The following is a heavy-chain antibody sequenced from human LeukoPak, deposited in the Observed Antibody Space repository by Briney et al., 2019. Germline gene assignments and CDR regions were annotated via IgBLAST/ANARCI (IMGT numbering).Heavy chain of an antibody. J-gene: IGHJ4*02. CDR2: IHYSGST. D-gene: IGHD3-10*01. CDR3: ARVDYYGSEDY. V-gene: IGHV4-59*12. CDR1: GVSISNYY. Sequence: SETLSLTCTVSGVSISNYYWSWIRQPPGKGLEWIGYIHYSGSTSYNPSLKSRVTISVDTSKNQFSLKLSSVTAADTAVYYCARVDYYGSEDYWGQGTLVTVSS.